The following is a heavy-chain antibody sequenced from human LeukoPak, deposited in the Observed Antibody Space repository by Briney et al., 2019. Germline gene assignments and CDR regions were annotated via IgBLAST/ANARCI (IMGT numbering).Heavy chain of an antibody. D-gene: IGHD6-13*01. CDR3: ARDTPDSSSWYVDYYYYYGMDV. CDR1: GFTFSSYS. V-gene: IGHV3-21*01. Sequence: GGSLRLSCAASGFTFSSYSMNWVRQAPGKGLEWVSSISSSSSYIYYADSVTGRFTISRDNAKNSLYLQMNSLRAEDTAVYYCARDTPDSSSWYVDYYYYYGMDVWGQGTTVTVSS. CDR2: ISSSSSYI. J-gene: IGHJ6*02.